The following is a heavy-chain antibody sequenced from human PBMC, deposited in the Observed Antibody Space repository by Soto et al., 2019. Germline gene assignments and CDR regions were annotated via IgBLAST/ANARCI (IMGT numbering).Heavy chain of an antibody. V-gene: IGHV4-30-4*01. CDR3: ARRTIFGVAPHYYYYGMDV. J-gene: IGHJ6*02. Sequence: QVQLQESGPGLVKPSQTLSLTCTVSGGSISSGDYYWSWIRQPPGKGLEWIGYIYYSGSTYYNPSLKSRVTISVDTSKNQFSLKLSSVTAADTAVYYCARRTIFGVAPHYYYYGMDVWGQGTTVTVSS. CDR1: GGSISSGDYY. D-gene: IGHD3-3*01. CDR2: IYYSGST.